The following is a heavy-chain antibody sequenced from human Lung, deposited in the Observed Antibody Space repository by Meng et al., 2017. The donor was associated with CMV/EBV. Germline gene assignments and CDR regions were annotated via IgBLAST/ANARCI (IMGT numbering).Heavy chain of an antibody. D-gene: IGHD2-21*01. V-gene: IGHV3-21*01. CDR2: ISSSSSYI. Sequence: GEXXKISCAASGFTFSYYSMNWVRQAPGKGLEWVSSISSSSSYIYYADSVKGRFTISRDNAKNSLYLQMNSLRAEDTAVYYCAGFGHRNIWWLGIVGFDYWXQGTLVTVSS. CDR1: GFTFSYYS. J-gene: IGHJ4*02. CDR3: AGFGHRNIWWLGIVGFDY.